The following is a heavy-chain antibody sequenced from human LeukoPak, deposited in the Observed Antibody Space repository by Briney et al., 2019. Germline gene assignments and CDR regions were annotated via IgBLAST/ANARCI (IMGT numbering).Heavy chain of an antibody. V-gene: IGHV3-23*01. Sequence: GGSLRLSCAASGFTFNIYWMSWVRQAPGKGLEWVSAISGSGGSTYYADSVKGRFTISRDNSKNTLYLQMNSLRAEDTAVYYCAKDMSGPHSYYYYYYGMDVWGQGTTVTVSS. CDR1: GFTFNIYW. J-gene: IGHJ6*02. CDR3: AKDMSGPHSYYYYYYGMDV. CDR2: ISGSGGST. D-gene: IGHD1-26*01.